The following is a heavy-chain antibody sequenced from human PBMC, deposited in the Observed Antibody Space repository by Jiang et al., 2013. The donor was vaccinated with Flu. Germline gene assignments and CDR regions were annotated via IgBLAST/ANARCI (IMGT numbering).Heavy chain of an antibody. CDR3: ARLEYGGDSWAYYFDS. D-gene: IGHD4-23*01. CDR2: IYPHDSDT. V-gene: IGHV5-51*03. J-gene: IGHJ4*02. Sequence: GAEVKKPGESLKISCKASGYSFISYWIGWVRQMPGKGPEWMGIIYPHDSDTKYSPSFQGQVTFSVDKSISTAYVQWNSLKTSDTAIYYCARLEYGGDSWAYYFDSWGQGTQVTVST. CDR1: GYSFISYW.